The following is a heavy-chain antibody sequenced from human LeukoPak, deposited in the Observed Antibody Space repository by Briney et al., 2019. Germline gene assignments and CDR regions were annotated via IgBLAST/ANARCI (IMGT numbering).Heavy chain of an antibody. J-gene: IGHJ4*02. CDR2: ISYDGSNK. CDR1: GFTFSSYA. Sequence: HPGGSLRLSCAASGFTFSSYAMHWVRQAPGKGLEWVAVISYDGSNKYYADSVKGRFTISRDNSKNTLYLQMNSLRAEDTAVYYCASTYDSSGYYPFDYWGQGTLVTVSS. CDR3: ASTYDSSGYYPFDY. V-gene: IGHV3-30-3*01. D-gene: IGHD3-22*01.